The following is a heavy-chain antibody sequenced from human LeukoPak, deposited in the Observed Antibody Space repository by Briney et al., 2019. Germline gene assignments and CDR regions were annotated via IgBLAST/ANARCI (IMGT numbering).Heavy chain of an antibody. D-gene: IGHD2-15*01. J-gene: IGHJ4*02. V-gene: IGHV3-21*01. CDR2: ISSSSSYI. CDR3: ARLYCSDGTCHLDY. Sequence: PGGSLRLSCAASGFTFSSYSMNWVRLAPGKGLEWVSSISSSSSYIYYADSVKGRFTISRDNAKNSLYLQMHSLRAEDTAVFFCARLYCSDGTCHLDYWGQGTLLTVSS. CDR1: GFTFSSYS.